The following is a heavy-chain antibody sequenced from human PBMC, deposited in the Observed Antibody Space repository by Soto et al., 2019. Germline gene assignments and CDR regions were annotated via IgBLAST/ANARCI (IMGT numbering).Heavy chain of an antibody. D-gene: IGHD3-22*01. J-gene: IGHJ4*02. Sequence: QVQLVESGGGVVQPGRSLRLSCAASGFTFSSYAMHWVRQAPGKGLEWVAVISYDGSNKYYADSVKGRFTISRDNSKNTLYLQMNSLRAEDTVVYYCVRVIYYDSSGYYSGLDYWGQGTLVTVSS. V-gene: IGHV3-30-3*01. CDR1: GFTFSSYA. CDR3: VRVIYYDSSGYYSGLDY. CDR2: ISYDGSNK.